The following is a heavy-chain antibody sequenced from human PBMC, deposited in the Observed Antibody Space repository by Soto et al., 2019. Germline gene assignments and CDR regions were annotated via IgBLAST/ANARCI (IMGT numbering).Heavy chain of an antibody. CDR1: GGSISSYY. J-gene: IGHJ3*02. D-gene: IGHD2-8*01. Sequence: SETLSLTCTVSGGSISSYYWSWIRQPPGKGLEWIGYIYYSGSTNYNPSLKSRVTISVDTSKNQFSLKLSSVTAADTAVYYCAGGGQYCTNGVCYLDAFDIWGQGTMVTVSS. CDR3: AGGGQYCTNGVCYLDAFDI. V-gene: IGHV4-59*01. CDR2: IYYSGST.